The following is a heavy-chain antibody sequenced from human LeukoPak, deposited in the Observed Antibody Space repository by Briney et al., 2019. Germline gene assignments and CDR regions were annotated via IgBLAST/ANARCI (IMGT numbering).Heavy chain of an antibody. J-gene: IGHJ4*02. CDR1: GGSISSSSYS. CDR3: ARGGWWGRITAARPFDY. V-gene: IGHV4-39*01. Sequence: SETLSLTCTVSGGSISSSSYSWGWIRQPPGKGLEWIGSIYYSGSTYYNPSLKSRVTISVDTSKNQFSLKLSSVTAADTAVYYCARGGWWGRITAARPFDYWGQGTLVTVSS. CDR2: IYYSGST. D-gene: IGHD2-2*01.